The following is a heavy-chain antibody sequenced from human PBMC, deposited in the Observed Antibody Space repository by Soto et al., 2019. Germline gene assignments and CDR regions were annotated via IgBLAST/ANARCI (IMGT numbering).Heavy chain of an antibody. V-gene: IGHV1-46*01. Sequence: ASVKGSCKASGYTFTSYYMHWVRQAPGQGLEWMGIINPSGGSTSYAQKFQGRVTMTRDTSTTTVYMELSSLRSEGTAVYSCARVGAAAGTPPWFAPSGQGTLVTVSS. CDR2: INPSGGST. CDR3: ARVGAAAGTPPWFAP. D-gene: IGHD6-13*01. J-gene: IGHJ5*02. CDR1: GYTFTSYY.